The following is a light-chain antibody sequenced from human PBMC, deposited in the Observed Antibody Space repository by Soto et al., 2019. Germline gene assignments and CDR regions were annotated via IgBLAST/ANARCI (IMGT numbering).Light chain of an antibody. Sequence: DIQMTQSPSTLSAFAGDRVTITCRASQSIRSYLAWYQQKPGKAPNLLIYGASSLERGVPSRFSGSGSGTEFTLTISSLRPDDFATYYCQQYNSYPWTFGQGTKVDIK. CDR1: QSIRSY. CDR3: QQYNSYPWT. CDR2: GAS. V-gene: IGKV1-5*01. J-gene: IGKJ1*01.